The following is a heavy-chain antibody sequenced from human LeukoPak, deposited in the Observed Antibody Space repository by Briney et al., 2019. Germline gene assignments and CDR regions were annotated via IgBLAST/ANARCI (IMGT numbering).Heavy chain of an antibody. CDR2: IYYSGNT. V-gene: IGHV4-59*12. D-gene: IGHD3-16*01. Sequence: PSETLSLTCTVSGGSISSYFWSWIRQPPGKGLEWIGYIYYSGNTNYNPSLKSRVTISVDTSKNQFSLKLNSVTAADTAVYFCARRFYGENYFDYWGQGTLVTVSS. CDR3: ARRFYGENYFDY. J-gene: IGHJ4*02. CDR1: GGSISSYF.